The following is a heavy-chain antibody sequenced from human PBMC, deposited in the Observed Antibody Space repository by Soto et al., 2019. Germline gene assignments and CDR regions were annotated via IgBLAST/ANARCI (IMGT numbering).Heavy chain of an antibody. CDR2: ISSSSYI. V-gene: IGHV3-21*01. CDR3: ARDYDFWSGFYSY. CDR1: GFIFSAYG. Sequence: GGSLRLSCAASGFIFSAYGMNWVRQAPGKGLEWVSSISSSSYIYYADSVKGRFTISRDNAKNSLYLQMNSLRAEDTAVYYCARDYDFWSGFYSYWGQGTLVTVSS. J-gene: IGHJ4*02. D-gene: IGHD3-3*01.